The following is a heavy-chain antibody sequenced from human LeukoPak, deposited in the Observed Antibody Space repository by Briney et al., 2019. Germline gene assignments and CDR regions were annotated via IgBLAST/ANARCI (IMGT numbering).Heavy chain of an antibody. D-gene: IGHD1-26*01. V-gene: IGHV3-30-3*01. Sequence: GGSLRLSCAASGFTFSSYAMHWVRQAPGKGLEWVAVISYDGSNKYYAGSVKGRFTISRDNSKNTLYLQMNSLRAEDTAVYYCASIEGGSYHTPFDYWGQGTLVTVSS. CDR3: ASIEGGSYHTPFDY. CDR2: ISYDGSNK. CDR1: GFTFSSYA. J-gene: IGHJ4*02.